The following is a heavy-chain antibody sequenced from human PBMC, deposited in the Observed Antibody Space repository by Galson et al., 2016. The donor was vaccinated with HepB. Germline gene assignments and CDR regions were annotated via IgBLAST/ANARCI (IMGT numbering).Heavy chain of an antibody. Sequence: SLRLSCAASGFTFSDYYMSWVRQAPGKGLEWVAHISNSFGYTNYADSVKGRFTISRDNAKNSLYLQMNSLGVEDTAVYYCARDARYRIFGLVNDYWCFDLWGRGTLVTVSS. J-gene: IGHJ2*01. V-gene: IGHV3-11*06. CDR1: GFTFSDYY. D-gene: IGHD3/OR15-3a*01. CDR2: ISNSFGYT. CDR3: ARDARYRIFGLVNDYWCFDL.